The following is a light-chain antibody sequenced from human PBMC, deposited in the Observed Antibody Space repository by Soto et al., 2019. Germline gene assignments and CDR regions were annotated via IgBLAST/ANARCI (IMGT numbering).Light chain of an antibody. CDR3: QHYDNLPIT. J-gene: IGKJ5*01. V-gene: IGKV3-15*01. CDR1: QSVSSN. CDR2: GAS. Sequence: EIVMTQSPATLSVSTGERATLSCRASQSVSSNLAWYQQKPGQAPRLLIYGASTRATGFPARFSGSRSGTEFTLTISSLQSEDFAIYYCQHYDNLPITFGQGTRLEIK.